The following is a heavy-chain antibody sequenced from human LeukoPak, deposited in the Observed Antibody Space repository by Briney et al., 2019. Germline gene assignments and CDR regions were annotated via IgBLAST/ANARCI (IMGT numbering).Heavy chain of an antibody. D-gene: IGHD3-22*01. V-gene: IGHV3-23*01. Sequence: GGSLRLSCAASGFIFSTYAMSWVRQAPGKGLEWVSGISSSGGYTYYADSVKGRFTISRDNSKNTLYLQMNSLRAEDTAVYYCARDRGTMTVDAFDIWGQGTMVTVSS. J-gene: IGHJ3*02. CDR1: GFIFSTYA. CDR3: ARDRGTMTVDAFDI. CDR2: ISSSGGYT.